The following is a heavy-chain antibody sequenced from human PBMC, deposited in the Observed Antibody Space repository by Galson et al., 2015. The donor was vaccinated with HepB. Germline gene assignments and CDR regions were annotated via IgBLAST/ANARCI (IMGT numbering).Heavy chain of an antibody. Sequence: SLRLSCAASGFTFSGYSINWVRPAPGKGLAWISYISGSSNTIYYADSVKGRFTISRDNAKNTLYLQLNSLRDDDTAVYYCARAPAGRGYNFYYFDYWGQGTLVTVSS. CDR3: ARAPAGRGYNFYYFDY. J-gene: IGHJ4*02. V-gene: IGHV3-48*02. D-gene: IGHD5-18*01. CDR1: GFTFSGYS. CDR2: ISGSSNTI.